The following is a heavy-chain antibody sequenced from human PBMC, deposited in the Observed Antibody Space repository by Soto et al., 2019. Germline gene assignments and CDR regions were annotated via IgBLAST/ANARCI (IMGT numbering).Heavy chain of an antibody. J-gene: IGHJ5*02. Sequence: ASVKVSCKPSGYTFSNYGITWVRQAPGQPLEWLGWISLYRDGTNYAQKFQGRVSMTTDTSTTTAYMELRSLRSDDTAVYYCARVVPGAEAWFGPWGQGTLVTVSS. V-gene: IGHV1-18*01. CDR2: ISLYRDGT. CDR1: GYTFSNYG. CDR3: ARVVPGAEAWFGP. D-gene: IGHD2-2*01.